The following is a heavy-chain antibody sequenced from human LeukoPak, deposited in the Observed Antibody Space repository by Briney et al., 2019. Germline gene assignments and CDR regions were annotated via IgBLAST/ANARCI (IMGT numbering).Heavy chain of an antibody. V-gene: IGHV3-9*01. D-gene: IGHD6-13*01. Sequence: HPGGSLRLSCAASGFTFDDYAMHWVRQAPGKGLEWVSGISWNSGSIGYADSVKGRFIISRDNAKNSLYLQMNSLRAEDTALYYCAKSPGAAGSWYFDLWGRGTLVTVSS. CDR3: AKSPGAAGSWYFDL. J-gene: IGHJ2*01. CDR1: GFTFDDYA. CDR2: ISWNSGSI.